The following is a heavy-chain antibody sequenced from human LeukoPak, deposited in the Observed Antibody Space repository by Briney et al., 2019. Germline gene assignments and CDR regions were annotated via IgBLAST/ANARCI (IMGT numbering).Heavy chain of an antibody. CDR3: TSGGTYSSGGYPGWFDP. J-gene: IGHJ5*02. D-gene: IGHD6-13*01. V-gene: IGHV3-48*03. CDR2: ICSGGSTK. CDR1: GFTFSSYE. Sequence: GGSLRLSCAASGFTFSSYEMNWVRQAPGKGLEWVSYICSGGSTKYYADSVKGRFTISRDNAKNSLYLQMNSLSAEDTAVYYCTSGGTYSSGGYPGWFDPWGQGTLVTVSS.